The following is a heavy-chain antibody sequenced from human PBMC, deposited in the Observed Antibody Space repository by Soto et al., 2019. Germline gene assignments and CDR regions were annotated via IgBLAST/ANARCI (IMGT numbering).Heavy chain of an antibody. J-gene: IGHJ6*02. V-gene: IGHV3-30*18. CDR2: ISYDGSNK. CDR1: GFTFSSYG. Sequence: GGSLRLSCAASGFTFSSYGMHWVRQAPGKGLEWVAVISYDGSNKYYADSVKGRFTISRDNSKNTLYLQMNSLRAEETAVYYCAKDPARNYYYYGMDVWGQGTTVTVSS. CDR3: AKDPARNYYYYGMDV.